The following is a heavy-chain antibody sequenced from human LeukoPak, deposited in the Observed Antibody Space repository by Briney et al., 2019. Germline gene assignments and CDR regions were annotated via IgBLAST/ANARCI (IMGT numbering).Heavy chain of an antibody. CDR2: ISGSGGST. J-gene: IGHJ6*02. D-gene: IGHD2-2*03. V-gene: IGHV3-23*01. Sequence: GGSLRLSCAASGFTFSSYAMSWVRQAPGKGLEWVSAISGSGGSTYYADSVKGRFTVSRDNSKNTLYLQMNSLRAEDTAVYYCAKVPWIDYYYGMDVWGQGTTVTVAS. CDR3: AKVPWIDYYYGMDV. CDR1: GFTFSSYA.